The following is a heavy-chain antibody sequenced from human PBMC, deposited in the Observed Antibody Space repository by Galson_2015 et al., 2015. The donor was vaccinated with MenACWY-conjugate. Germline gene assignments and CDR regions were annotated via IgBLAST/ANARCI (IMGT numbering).Heavy chain of an antibody. J-gene: IGHJ3*02. D-gene: IGHD3-22*01. CDR1: EFSLSTYEMC. CDR3: ARMHIVLDATDAFDI. Sequence: PALVKPTQTLTLTCTFSEFSLSTYEMCIYWVRQPPGKALEWLARIDWRDNKYYTTSLKTRLTISKDTSTNQVVLTMTNVDPVDTATYYCARMHIVLDATDAFDIWGQGTMVTVSS. CDR2: IDWRDNK. V-gene: IGHV2-70*11.